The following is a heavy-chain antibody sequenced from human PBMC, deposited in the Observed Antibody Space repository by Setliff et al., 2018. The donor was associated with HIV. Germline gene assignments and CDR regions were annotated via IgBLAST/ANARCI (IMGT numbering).Heavy chain of an antibody. V-gene: IGHV4-39*07. CDR2: IHHGGST. J-gene: IGHJ5*01. CDR1: GDSITTNSYY. CDR3: ARGAYRFDS. Sequence: KTSETLSLTCTVSGDSITTNSYYWGWIRQPPGKGLEWIGEIHHGGSTNYMPSLKNRVTISVDTSKNQFSLTLRSLTAADTAVYYCARGAYRFDSWGQGNLVTVSS. D-gene: IGHD2-2*01.